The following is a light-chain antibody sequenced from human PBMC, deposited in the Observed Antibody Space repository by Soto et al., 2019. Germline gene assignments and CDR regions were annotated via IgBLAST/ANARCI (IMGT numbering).Light chain of an antibody. V-gene: IGLV2-14*01. CDR1: SSDVGAYNY. J-gene: IGLJ1*01. Sequence: QSALTQPASVSGSPGQSITISYTGTSSDVGAYNYVSWYQQHPGKAPKLMIYEVSNRPSGVSNRFSGSKSGNTASLTISGLQAEDEADSYYSSYISRSTHYVLGTGTKV. CDR2: EVS. CDR3: SSYISRSTHYV.